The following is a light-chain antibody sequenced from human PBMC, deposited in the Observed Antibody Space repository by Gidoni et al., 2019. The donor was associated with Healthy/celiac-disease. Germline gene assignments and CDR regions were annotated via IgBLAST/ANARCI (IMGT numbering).Light chain of an antibody. J-gene: IGLJ2*01. CDR3: QAWDSSTVVV. V-gene: IGLV3-1*01. CDR2: QDS. CDR1: KLGDKY. Sequence: SYELTQPPAVSVYPGQTASITCSGDKLGDKYACWYQQKPGQSPVLVIYQDSKRPSVIPARFSGSNSGNTATLTISGTQAMDEADYYCQAWDSSTVVVFGGGTKLTVL.